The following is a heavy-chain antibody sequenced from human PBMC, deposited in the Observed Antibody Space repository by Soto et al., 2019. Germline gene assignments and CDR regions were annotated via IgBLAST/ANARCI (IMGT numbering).Heavy chain of an antibody. CDR2: ISAYNGNT. Sequence: ASVKVSCKASGYTCTSYGISWVRQAPGQGLEWMGWISAYNGNTNYAQKPQGRVTMTTDTSTSTAYMELRSLRSDDTAVYYCARGVDYYASSGSGYWGQGILVTVSS. V-gene: IGHV1-18*04. J-gene: IGHJ4*02. CDR3: ARGVDYYASSGSGY. D-gene: IGHD3-22*01. CDR1: GYTCTSYG.